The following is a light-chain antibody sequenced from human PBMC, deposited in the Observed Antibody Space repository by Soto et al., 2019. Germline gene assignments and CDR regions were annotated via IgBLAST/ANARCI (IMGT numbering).Light chain of an antibody. V-gene: IGKV3-15*01. CDR1: QSVSSSY. J-gene: IGKJ5*01. Sequence: ELLLPQSHGTLSLSPGEKATLSCKTSQSVSSSYLAWYQQKPGQAPRLLFYGASTRATGLPARFSGTGSGTEFTLTINSLQAEDSAVYYCQQYYNWPRTFGQGTRLEI. CDR3: QQYYNWPRT. CDR2: GAS.